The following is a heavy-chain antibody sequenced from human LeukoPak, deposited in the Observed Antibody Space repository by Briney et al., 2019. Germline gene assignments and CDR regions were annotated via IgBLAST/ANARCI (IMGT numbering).Heavy chain of an antibody. CDR1: GGSISSYY. Sequence: SETLSLTCTVSGGSISSYYWSWIRQPAGKGLEWIGRIYTSGSTNYNPSLKSRVTISVDTSKNQFSLKLSSVTAADTAVYYCARDHIVVVPAARPDYYYMDVWGKGTTVTVSS. J-gene: IGHJ6*03. CDR2: IYTSGST. CDR3: ARDHIVVVPAARPDYYYMDV. V-gene: IGHV4-4*07. D-gene: IGHD2-2*01.